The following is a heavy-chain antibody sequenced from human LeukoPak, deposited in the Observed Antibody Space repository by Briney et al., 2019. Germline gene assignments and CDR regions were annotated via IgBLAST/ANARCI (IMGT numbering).Heavy chain of an antibody. CDR1: GDPINSYY. CDR2: IYYSGST. J-gene: IGHJ2*01. V-gene: IGHV4-59*01. Sequence: SETLSLTCTVSGDPINSYYWSWIRQPPGKGLEWIGHIYYSGSTNSNPSRKSRVTISIDTSKNQFSLKLSSVTAADTAVYYCARTAYARFFDLWGRGTLVTVSS. CDR3: ARTAYARFFDL. D-gene: IGHD2-21*01.